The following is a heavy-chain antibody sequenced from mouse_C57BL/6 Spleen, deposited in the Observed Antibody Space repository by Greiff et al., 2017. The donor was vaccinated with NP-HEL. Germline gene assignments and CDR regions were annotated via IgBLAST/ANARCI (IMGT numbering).Heavy chain of an antibody. CDR1: GFTFSDYY. CDR3: ARRFYGNFWYFDV. CDR2: ISNGGGST. Sequence: EVQRVESGGGLVQPGGSLKLSCAASGFTFSDYYMYWVRQTPEKRLEWVAYISNGGGSTYYPDTVKGRFTISRDNAKNTLYLQMSRLKSEDTAMYYCARRFYGNFWYFDVWGTGTTVTVSS. D-gene: IGHD2-1*01. J-gene: IGHJ1*03. V-gene: IGHV5-12*01.